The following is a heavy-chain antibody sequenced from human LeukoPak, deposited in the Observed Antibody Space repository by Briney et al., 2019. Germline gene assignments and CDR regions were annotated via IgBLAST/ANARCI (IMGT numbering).Heavy chain of an antibody. Sequence: GGSLRLSCAASGFTFSDYYMSWIRQAPGKGLEWVSYISSSGSTIYYADSVKGRFTISRDNAKNSLYLQMNSLRAEDTAVYYCARDGAIFGVVIPDYYYYYYMDVWGKGTTVTVSS. J-gene: IGHJ6*03. V-gene: IGHV3-11*04. CDR1: GFTFSDYY. D-gene: IGHD3-3*02. CDR2: ISSSGSTI. CDR3: ARDGAIFGVVIPDYYYYYYMDV.